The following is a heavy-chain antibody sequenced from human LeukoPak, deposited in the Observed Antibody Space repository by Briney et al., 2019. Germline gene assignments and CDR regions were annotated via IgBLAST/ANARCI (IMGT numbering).Heavy chain of an antibody. Sequence: GGSLRPSCAASGFTFSNYAMNWVRQAPGKGLEWVSVISGSVTTTYYADSVKGRFTISRDNSKNTLYLQMNSLRAEDTAIYYCAKDPGYSGYDYFDYWGQGTLVTVSS. J-gene: IGHJ4*02. CDR1: GFTFSNYA. V-gene: IGHV3-23*01. CDR2: ISGSVTTT. CDR3: AKDPGYSGYDYFDY. D-gene: IGHD5-12*01.